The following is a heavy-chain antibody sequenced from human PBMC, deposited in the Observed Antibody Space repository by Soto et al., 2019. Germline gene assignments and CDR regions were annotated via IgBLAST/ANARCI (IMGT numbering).Heavy chain of an antibody. CDR2: IYYSGST. J-gene: IGHJ4*02. D-gene: IGHD6-13*01. Sequence: PSETLSLTCTVSGGSISSGGYYWSWIRQHPGKGLEWIGYIYYSGSTYYNPSLKSRVTISVDTSKNQFSLKLSSVTAADTAVYYCARERIEAAAGDPFDYWGQGTLVTVSS. CDR3: ARERIEAAAGDPFDY. V-gene: IGHV4-31*03. CDR1: GGSISSGGYY.